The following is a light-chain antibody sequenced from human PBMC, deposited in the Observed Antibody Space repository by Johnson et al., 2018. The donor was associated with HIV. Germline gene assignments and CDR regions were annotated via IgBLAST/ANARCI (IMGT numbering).Light chain of an antibody. J-gene: IGLJ1*01. CDR1: SSNIGNNF. CDR3: GTWDNSLSAGV. V-gene: IGLV1-51*01. Sequence: QSVLTQPPSVSAAPGQKVTVSCSGSSSNIGNNFVSWYQQVPGTAPKLLIYDTDKRPSGIPDRFSGSKSGTSATLGISGLQTGDEADYYCGTWDNSLSAGVFGRGPKVTV. CDR2: DTD.